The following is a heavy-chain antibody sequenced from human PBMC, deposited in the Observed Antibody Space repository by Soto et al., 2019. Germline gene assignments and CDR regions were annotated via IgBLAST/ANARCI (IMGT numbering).Heavy chain of an antibody. CDR3: ARHLRYFDWLLGLSTSDAFDI. CDR1: GYSFTNNW. D-gene: IGHD3-9*01. V-gene: IGHV5-10-1*01. J-gene: IGHJ3*02. Sequence: PGESLKISCKASGYSFTNNWISWVRQMPGKGLEWMGRIVPSESYVNYSPSFEGHVTMSVDKSISTAYLQWSSLKASDTAIYYCARHLRYFDWLLGLSTSDAFDIWGQGTMVTVSS. CDR2: IVPSESYV.